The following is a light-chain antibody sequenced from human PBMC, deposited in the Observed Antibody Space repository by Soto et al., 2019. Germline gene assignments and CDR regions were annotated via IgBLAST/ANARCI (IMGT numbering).Light chain of an antibody. CDR3: CSEAGSSNV. CDR1: SSDVGGYKY. J-gene: IGLJ1*01. Sequence: QSVLTQPPSASGSPGQSVAISCTGTSSDVGGYKYVSWYQQHPGKAPKLMIYEVNKRPSGVPDRFSCSKSGNRAFLTVPVIQAEDEADDYRCSEAGSSNVFRTGTKVTVL. V-gene: IGLV2-8*01. CDR2: EVN.